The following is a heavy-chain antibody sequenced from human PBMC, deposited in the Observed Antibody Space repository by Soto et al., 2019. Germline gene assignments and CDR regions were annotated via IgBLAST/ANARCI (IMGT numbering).Heavy chain of an antibody. D-gene: IGHD3-16*02. CDR3: ANARLQGGVYRWVGGY. J-gene: IGHJ4*02. Sequence: EVQLLESGGGLVQPGGSLRLSCAASGFTFSSYAMSWVRQAPGKGLEWVSAMSGSGGSTYYADSVKGRFTISRDNPKKRLYLQINSLRAKDTAIYCYANARLQGGVYRWVGGYLGPGTLGTVSP. V-gene: IGHV3-23*01. CDR1: GFTFSSYA. CDR2: MSGSGGST.